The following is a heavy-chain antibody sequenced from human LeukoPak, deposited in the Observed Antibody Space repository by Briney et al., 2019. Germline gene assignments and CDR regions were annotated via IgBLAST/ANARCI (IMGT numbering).Heavy chain of an antibody. Sequence: GGSLRLSCAASGFTFSSYWMHWGRQVTGKGLVWVSRINSDGSSTSYADSVKGRFTISRDNAKNTLYVQMNSLRAEDTAVYYCSTGSGHAFDIWGRGTMVTVSS. J-gene: IGHJ3*02. CDR1: GFTFSSYW. CDR3: STGSGHAFDI. V-gene: IGHV3-74*01. D-gene: IGHD3-10*01. CDR2: INSDGSST.